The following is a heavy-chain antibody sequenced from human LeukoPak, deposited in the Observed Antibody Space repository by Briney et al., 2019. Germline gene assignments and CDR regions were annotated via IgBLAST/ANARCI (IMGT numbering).Heavy chain of an antibody. CDR3: ARDRGYSSFDY. CDR2: IKEDGSEI. CDR1: AFTFSSYW. Sequence: PGGSLRLSCEASAFTFSSYWMSWGRQAPGGGREGVANIKEDGSEINYVDSVKGRFTISRDNAKNSLFLQMNSLRVEDTAVYYCARDRGYSSFDYWGQGTLVTVSS. D-gene: IGHD4-23*01. V-gene: IGHV3-7*01. J-gene: IGHJ4*02.